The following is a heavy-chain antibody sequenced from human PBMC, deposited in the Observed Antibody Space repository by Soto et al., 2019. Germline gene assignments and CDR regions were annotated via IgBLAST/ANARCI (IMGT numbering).Heavy chain of an antibody. CDR1: GGSISSYY. D-gene: IGHD6-13*01. J-gene: IGHJ6*03. Sequence: SETLSLTCTVPGGSISSYYWSWIRQPPGKGLEWIGYIYYSGSTNYNPSLKSRVTISVDTSKNQFPLKLSSVTAADTAVYYCARRVLGDSSSWYYYYYMDVWGKGTTVTVSS. V-gene: IGHV4-59*08. CDR2: IYYSGST. CDR3: ARRVLGDSSSWYYYYYMDV.